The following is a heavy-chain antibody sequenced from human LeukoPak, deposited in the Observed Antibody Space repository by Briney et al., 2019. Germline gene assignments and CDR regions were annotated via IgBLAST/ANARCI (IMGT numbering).Heavy chain of an antibody. D-gene: IGHD3-10*01. J-gene: IGHJ5*01. CDR2: IHYSGST. V-gene: IGHV4-59*11. CDR3: ARLVWLGESPGSWFDS. Sequence: NASETLSLTCSVSGGSITSHFWSWIRQPPGKGLEWIGYIHYSGSTNYNPSLKSRVTISPDTSKNQLFLKLNSVTAADTAVYYCARLVWLGESPGSWFDSWGQGTLVTVSS. CDR1: GGSITSHF.